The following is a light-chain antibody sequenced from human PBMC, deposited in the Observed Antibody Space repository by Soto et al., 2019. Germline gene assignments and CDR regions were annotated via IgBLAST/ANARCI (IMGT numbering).Light chain of an antibody. J-gene: IGLJ3*02. CDR2: SNN. CDR3: AAWDDSLDGWV. CDR1: SSNIGSNT. V-gene: IGLV1-44*01. Sequence: QSALTQPPSASGTPGQRVTISCSGRSSNIGSNTVSWYQQVPGTAPKLLMSSNNQRPSGVPDRFSGSKSGTSASLAISGLQSEDEADYYCAAWDDSLDGWVFGGGTQLTVL.